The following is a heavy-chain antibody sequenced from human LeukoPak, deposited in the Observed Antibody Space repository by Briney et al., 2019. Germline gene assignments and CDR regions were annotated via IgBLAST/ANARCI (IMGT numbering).Heavy chain of an antibody. CDR3: ARGLTMVRGPTPFVSPHGY. CDR2: INAGNGNT. Sequence: GASVKVSCKASGYTFTSYAMHWVRQAPGQRLEWMGWINAGNGNTKYSQKFQGRVTITRDTSASTAYMELSSLRSEDTAVYYCARGLTMVRGPTPFVSPHGYWGQGTLVTVSS. J-gene: IGHJ4*02. CDR1: GYTFTSYA. D-gene: IGHD3-10*01. V-gene: IGHV1-3*01.